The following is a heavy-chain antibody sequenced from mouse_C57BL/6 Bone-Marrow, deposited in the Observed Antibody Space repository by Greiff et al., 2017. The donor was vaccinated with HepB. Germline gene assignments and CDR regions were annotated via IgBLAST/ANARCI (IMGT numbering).Heavy chain of an antibody. CDR2: IDPSDSET. Sequence: QVQLQQPGAELVRPGSSVKLSCKASGYTFTSYWMHWVKQRPIQGLEWIGNIDPSDSETHYNQKFKDKATLTVEKSSSTAYMQLSSLTSEDSAVYYCARMNYKRYFDVWGTGTTVTVSS. CDR1: GYTFTSYW. D-gene: IGHD1-1*01. CDR3: ARMNYKRYFDV. V-gene: IGHV1-52*01. J-gene: IGHJ1*03.